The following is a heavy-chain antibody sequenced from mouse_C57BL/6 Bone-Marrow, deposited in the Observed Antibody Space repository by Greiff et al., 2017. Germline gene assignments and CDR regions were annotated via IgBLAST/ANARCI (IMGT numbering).Heavy chain of an antibody. CDR1: GFNIKDDY. V-gene: IGHV14-4*01. CDR2: IDPEIGDT. D-gene: IGHD2-3*01. Sequence: VQLQQSGAELVRPGASVKLSCTASGFNIKDDYIHWVKQRPEQGLAWIGWIDPEIGDTEYASKFQGKATITSDTSSNTAYLQLCSLTSEDTAVYYCSSFDGNYFDFWGQGTPLTVAS. J-gene: IGHJ2*01. CDR3: SSFDGNYFDF.